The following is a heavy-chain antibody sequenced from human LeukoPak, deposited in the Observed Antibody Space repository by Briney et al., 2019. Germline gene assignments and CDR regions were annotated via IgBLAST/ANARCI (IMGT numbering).Heavy chain of an antibody. V-gene: IGHV4-39*01. Sequence: SETLSLTCSVSGGSISSSNYYWGWIRQPPGKGLEWIGSIYYSGSTYYNPSLKSRVTISVDTSKNQFSLKLSSVTAADTALYYCAGRDFYYMDVWGKGTTVTVSS. J-gene: IGHJ6*03. CDR2: IYYSGST. CDR3: AGRDFYYMDV. CDR1: GGSISSSNYY.